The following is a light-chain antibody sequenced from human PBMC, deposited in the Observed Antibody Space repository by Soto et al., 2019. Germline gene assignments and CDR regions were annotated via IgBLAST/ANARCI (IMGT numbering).Light chain of an antibody. CDR1: STDVGGCDY. J-gene: IGLJ1*01. CDR2: EVN. CDR3: SSYSISTAYL. V-gene: IGLV2-14*01. Sequence: QSVLTQPASGCGSPGQSITISCTGTSTDVGGCDYVSWYQLHPGKAPKLMVFEVNNRPSGVCYCFSGSKSSNTASLTISGLQAEDEADYFCSSYSISTAYLFGTGTKVTVL.